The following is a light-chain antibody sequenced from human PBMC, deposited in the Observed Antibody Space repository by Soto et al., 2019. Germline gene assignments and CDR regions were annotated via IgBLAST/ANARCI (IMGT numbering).Light chain of an antibody. CDR2: GAS. CDR3: QQYGNSPLT. CDR1: QSVSSSY. J-gene: IGKJ4*01. V-gene: IGKV3-20*01. Sequence: EIVLTQSPGTLSLSPGERATLSCRASQSVSSSYLAWYQQKPGQAPRLLIYGASSRAAGIPDRFSGSGSGTDFTLTISRLEPEDFPVYYCQQYGNSPLTFGGGTNVEIK.